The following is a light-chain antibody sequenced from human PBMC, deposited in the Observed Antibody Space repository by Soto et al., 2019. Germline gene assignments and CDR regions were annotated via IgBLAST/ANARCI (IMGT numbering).Light chain of an antibody. CDR3: QSYDTSLSGVI. V-gene: IGLV1-40*01. CDR1: SSNIGAGYD. J-gene: IGLJ2*01. CDR2: ADN. Sequence: QSILTQTPSVSGAPGQKITMSCTGSSSNIGAGYDVHWYQQIPGAAPRLLISADNNRPSGVPDRFSASKSGTSASPAITGLQAEDEANYYCQSYDTSLSGVIFGAGTKLTVL.